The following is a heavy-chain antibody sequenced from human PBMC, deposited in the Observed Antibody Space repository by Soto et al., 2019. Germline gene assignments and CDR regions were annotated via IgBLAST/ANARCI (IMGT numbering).Heavy chain of an antibody. CDR1: GYSFTDYH. Sequence: GASVKVSCKASGYSFTDYHIHWVRQAPGQGLEWLGRINPKSGGTSTAQKFQGWVTMTTDTSISTASMELTRLTADDTAIYYCARGDSTDCSNGVCSFFYNHDMDVWGQGTTVTVSS. D-gene: IGHD2-8*01. V-gene: IGHV1-2*04. J-gene: IGHJ6*02. CDR2: INPKSGGT. CDR3: ARGDSTDCSNGVCSFFYNHDMDV.